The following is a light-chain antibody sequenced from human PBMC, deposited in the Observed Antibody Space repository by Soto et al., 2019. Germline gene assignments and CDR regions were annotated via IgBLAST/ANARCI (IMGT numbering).Light chain of an antibody. CDR1: SSDIGGYNS. J-gene: IGLJ1*01. CDR2: DVT. Sequence: QSALTQSPSASGSPGQSVTISCTGTSSDIGGYNSVSWYQQHPGKAPKVMIYDVTKRPSGVPDRFSGSKSGNTASLTISGLQAEDEADYYCSSYTSSSTPYVFGTGTKVTVL. V-gene: IGLV2-18*02. CDR3: SSYTSSSTPYV.